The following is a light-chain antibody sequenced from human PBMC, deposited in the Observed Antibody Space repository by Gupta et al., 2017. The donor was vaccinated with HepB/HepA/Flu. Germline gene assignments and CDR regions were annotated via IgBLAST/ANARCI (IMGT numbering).Light chain of an antibody. V-gene: IGLV4-60*03. Sequence: LVLPPSSSASASLGSSFRLTCTLSSGHSSYIIAWHQQQPGKAPRYLMKLEGSGSYNKGSGVPDRFSGSSSGADSYLTISNLQAEDEADYYCETWESNTSRVEFGGGTKLTVL. CDR3: ETWESNTSRVE. J-gene: IGLJ2*01. CDR1: SGHSSYI. CDR2: LEGSGSY.